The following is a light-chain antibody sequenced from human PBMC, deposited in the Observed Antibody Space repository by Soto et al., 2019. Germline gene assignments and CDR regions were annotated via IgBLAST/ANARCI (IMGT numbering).Light chain of an antibody. Sequence: QLVLTQSPSASASLGASVKLTCTLSSGHSSYAIAWHQQQPEKGPRYLMKLDSDGSHTKGDAIPDRFSGSSSGAERYLTISCLQSEDEDHYYCQTWGTGIHVVFGGGTKLTVL. CDR1: SGHSSYA. J-gene: IGLJ2*01. V-gene: IGLV4-69*01. CDR2: LDSDGSH. CDR3: QTWGTGIHVV.